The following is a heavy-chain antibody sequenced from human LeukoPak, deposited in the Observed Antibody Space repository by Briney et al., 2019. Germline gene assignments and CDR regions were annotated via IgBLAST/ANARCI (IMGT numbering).Heavy chain of an antibody. V-gene: IGHV4-39*01. CDR2: MYYRGST. CDR3: ARLWYSGSSWFDP. Sequence: SETLSLTCTVSGDSISSSSNYWGWIRQPPGKGLEWIGSMYYRGSTYYNPSLKSRVTISVDTSKNQFSLKLNSVTAADTAVYYCARLWYSGSSWFDPWGQGTLVTVSP. J-gene: IGHJ5*02. D-gene: IGHD6-6*01. CDR1: GDSISSSSNY.